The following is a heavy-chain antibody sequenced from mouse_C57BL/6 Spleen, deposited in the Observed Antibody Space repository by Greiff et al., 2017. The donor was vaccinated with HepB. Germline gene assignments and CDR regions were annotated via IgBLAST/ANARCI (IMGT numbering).Heavy chain of an antibody. CDR1: GFTFSSYA. J-gene: IGHJ2*01. CDR3: ARRGANWDYFDY. V-gene: IGHV5-4*01. Sequence: EVQLVESGGGLVKPGGSLKLSCAASGFTFSSYAMSWVRQTPEKRLEWVATISDGGSYTYYPDNVKGRFTISRDNAKNNLYLQMSHLKSEDTAMYYCARRGANWDYFDYWGQGTTLTVSS. CDR2: ISDGGSYT. D-gene: IGHD4-1*01.